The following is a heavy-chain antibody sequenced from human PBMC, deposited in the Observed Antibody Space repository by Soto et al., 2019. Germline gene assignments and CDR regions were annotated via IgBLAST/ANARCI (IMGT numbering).Heavy chain of an antibody. J-gene: IGHJ4*02. V-gene: IGHV4-30-2*01. Sequence: QLQLQESGSGLVKPSQTLSLTCAVSGGSISSDGYSWSWIRQPPGKGLEWIGYVSHSGNTYCNPSLRSRVAISVDRSKNQFSLRLTSVTAADTAVYYCAGEITGAGDFFDLWGQGTLVTVSS. CDR3: AGEITGAGDFFDL. CDR1: GGSISSDGYS. CDR2: VSHSGNT. D-gene: IGHD1-1*01.